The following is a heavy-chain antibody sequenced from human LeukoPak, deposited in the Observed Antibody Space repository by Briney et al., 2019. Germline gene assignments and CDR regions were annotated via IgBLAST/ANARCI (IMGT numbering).Heavy chain of an antibody. D-gene: IGHD2/OR15-2a*01. CDR1: GDSISNYY. CDR3: ARAQNPFHPHFDY. J-gene: IGHJ4*02. CDR2: IYYSGST. Sequence: SETLSLTCTVSGDSISNYYWSWIRQPPGKGLEWIGYIYYSGSTNYNPSLKSRVTISVDRSKNQFSLKLSSVTAADTAVYYCARAQNPFHPHFDYWGQGTLVTVSS. V-gene: IGHV4-59*12.